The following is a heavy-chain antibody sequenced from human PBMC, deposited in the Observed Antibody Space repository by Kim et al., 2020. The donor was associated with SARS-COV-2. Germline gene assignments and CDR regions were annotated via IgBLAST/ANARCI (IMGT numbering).Heavy chain of an antibody. D-gene: IGHD3-10*01. Sequence: TNYNPALKSRVTISVDTAKNQFALKLSSVTAADTAVYYCARGYGSGSYLGWGQGTLVTVSS. J-gene: IGHJ4*02. CDR3: ARGYGSGSYLG. V-gene: IGHV4-34*01. CDR2: T.